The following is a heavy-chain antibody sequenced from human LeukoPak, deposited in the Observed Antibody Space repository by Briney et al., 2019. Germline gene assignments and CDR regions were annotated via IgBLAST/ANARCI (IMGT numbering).Heavy chain of an antibody. Sequence: PGRSLRLSCAASGFTFSSYAMHWVRQAPGKGLEWVAVISYDGSNKYYADSVKGRFTISRDNSKNTLYLQMNSLRAEDTAVYYCARVSNGNVLRFLEWVTNTGPPFDYWAREPWSPSPQ. V-gene: IGHV3-30-3*01. J-gene: IGHJ4*02. CDR1: GFTFSSYA. CDR3: ARVSNGNVLRFLEWVTNTGPPFDY. CDR2: ISYDGSNK. D-gene: IGHD3-3*01.